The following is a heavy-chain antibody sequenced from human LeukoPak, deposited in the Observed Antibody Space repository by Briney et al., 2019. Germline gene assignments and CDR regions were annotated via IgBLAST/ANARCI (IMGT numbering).Heavy chain of an antibody. J-gene: IGHJ3*02. CDR2: ISSSSSYI. V-gene: IGHV3-21*01. Sequence: GGSLRLSCAASVFTFSSYSMNLVRQAPGKGLEWVSSISSSSSYIYYADSVKGRFTISRDNAKNSLYLQMNSLRAEDTAVYYCARDGITMIVPRAFDIWGQGTMVTVSS. CDR1: VFTFSSYS. D-gene: IGHD3-22*01. CDR3: ARDGITMIVPRAFDI.